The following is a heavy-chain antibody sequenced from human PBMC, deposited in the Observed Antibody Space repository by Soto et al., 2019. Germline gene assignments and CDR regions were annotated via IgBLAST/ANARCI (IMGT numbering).Heavy chain of an antibody. Sequence: EVQLVESGGGLVQPGGSLKLSCAASGFTFSDSTMHWVRQASGKGLEWVGRIRNKANSYATAYAASVKGRFTVSRDDAKTTAYLPMNGLKTEDTPVYYCTSSFVVVTAIAASWGQGTLVTVSS. CDR3: TSSFVVVTAIAAS. CDR2: IRNKANSYAT. J-gene: IGHJ5*02. D-gene: IGHD2-21*02. CDR1: GFTFSDST. V-gene: IGHV3-73*02.